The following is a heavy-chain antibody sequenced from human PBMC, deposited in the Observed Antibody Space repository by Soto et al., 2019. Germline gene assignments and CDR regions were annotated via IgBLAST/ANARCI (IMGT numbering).Heavy chain of an antibody. J-gene: IGHJ4*02. CDR3: AKYQVDYDISGYYLLWYFDY. CDR2: LSCDGLST. CDR1: GVSFGPYP. D-gene: IGHD3-22*01. V-gene: IGHV3-23*01. Sequence: GVPLSLSCTPSGVSFGPYPMSWVRRARGEGRVWVSTLSCDGLSTYYGASERPRYTLSKDKSKNTLYLQMNSLRAEDTAVYYCAKYQVDYDISGYYLLWYFDYWGQGTLVTVSS.